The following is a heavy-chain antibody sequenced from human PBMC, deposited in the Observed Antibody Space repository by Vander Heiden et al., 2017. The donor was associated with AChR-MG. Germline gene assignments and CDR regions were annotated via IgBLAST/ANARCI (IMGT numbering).Heavy chain of an antibody. J-gene: IGHJ6*03. CDR1: GGSTSSRHYS. CDR2: IYYSGST. V-gene: IGHV4-39*01. Sequence: LPLQESGPGLVTPSETLSLTCTVSGGSTSSRHYSWGWIRQHPGKGREGMGSIYYSGSTYYNPSLKSRVTICVDKSKNQCSLKLSSVTAADTAVDYCARHGSDECWSGYPYYYYYYMDVWGKGTTVTVSS. CDR3: ARHGSDECWSGYPYYYYYYMDV. D-gene: IGHD3-3*01.